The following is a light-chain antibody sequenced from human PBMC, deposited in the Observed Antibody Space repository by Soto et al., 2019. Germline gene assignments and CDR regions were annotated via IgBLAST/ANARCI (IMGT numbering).Light chain of an antibody. Sequence: QSVLTQPPSASGTPGQRVTISCSGSSCNIGSNTVNWYQQLPGTAPKLLIYSNNQRPSGVPDRFSGSKSGTSASLAISGLQSDDEADYYCAAWDDSLNGPVFGTGTKLTVL. CDR3: AAWDDSLNGPV. CDR1: SCNIGSNT. J-gene: IGLJ1*01. V-gene: IGLV1-44*01. CDR2: SNN.